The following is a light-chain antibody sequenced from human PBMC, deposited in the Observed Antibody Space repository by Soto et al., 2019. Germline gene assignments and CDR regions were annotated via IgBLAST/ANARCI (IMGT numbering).Light chain of an antibody. Sequence: AMTQSPARLSVSQGDRATLSCRGSQNIYYNVAWYQPRPCQAPRLLIYRASTRATGVPARFSGSGSGTEFTLAVSGLEPEAFAVYCGQQDGSSPKTCSQGTKVEI. CDR1: QNIYYN. V-gene: IGKV3-15*01. CDR3: QQDGSSPKT. CDR2: RAS. J-gene: IGKJ1*01.